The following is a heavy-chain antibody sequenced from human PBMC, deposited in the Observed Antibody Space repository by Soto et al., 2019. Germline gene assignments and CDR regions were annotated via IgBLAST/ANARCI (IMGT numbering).Heavy chain of an antibody. D-gene: IGHD3-22*01. Sequence: PGGSLRLSCAASGFTFSSYAMSWVRQAPGKGLEWVSAISGSGGSTYYADSVKGRFTISRDNSKNTLYLQMNSLRAEDTAVYYCAKGSEGRYDSSGNFDYCGQGTLVTVYS. J-gene: IGHJ4*02. CDR1: GFTFSSYA. CDR2: ISGSGGST. V-gene: IGHV3-23*01. CDR3: AKGSEGRYDSSGNFDY.